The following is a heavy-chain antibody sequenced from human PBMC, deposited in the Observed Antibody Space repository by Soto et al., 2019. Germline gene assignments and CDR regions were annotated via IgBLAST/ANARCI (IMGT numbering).Heavy chain of an antibody. CDR2: ISGSGGST. V-gene: IGHV3-23*01. CDR3: AKDMTIKQWLGSEESTTFDY. D-gene: IGHD6-19*01. Sequence: GGSLRLSCAASGFTFSSYAMSWVRQAPGKGLEWVSAISGSGGSTYYADSVKGRFTISRDNSKNTLYLQMNSLRAEDTAVYYCAKDMTIKQWLGSEESTTFDYWGQGSLVTVPS. J-gene: IGHJ4*02. CDR1: GFTFSSYA.